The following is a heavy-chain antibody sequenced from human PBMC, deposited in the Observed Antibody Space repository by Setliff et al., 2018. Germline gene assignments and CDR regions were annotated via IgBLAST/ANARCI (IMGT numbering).Heavy chain of an antibody. CDR3: ARLSWNGLRYYGLDV. J-gene: IGHJ6*02. V-gene: IGHV4-39*07. D-gene: IGHD3-3*01. Sequence: KPSETLSLTCSVSGGSISSSRYSWGWIRQTPGKGLEWIGSIYHSGSTNYNSSLTSRVTISVDTSTNQFSLKLRSVTAADTAVYYCARLSWNGLRYYGLDVWGQGTTVTVSS. CDR1: GGSISSSRYS. CDR2: IYHSGST.